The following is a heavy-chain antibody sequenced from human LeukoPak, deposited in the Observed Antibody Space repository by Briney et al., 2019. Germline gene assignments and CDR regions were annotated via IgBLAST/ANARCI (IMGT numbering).Heavy chain of an antibody. V-gene: IGHV1-2*02. CDR2: INPNSGGT. Sequence: ASVKVSCKASGYTFTGYYMHWVRQAPGQGLEWMGWINPNSGGTNYAQKFQGRVTMTRDTSISTAYMELSRLRSDDTAVYYCARGCTGSSTSCYGPYFDYWGQGTLVTVSS. J-gene: IGHJ4*02. D-gene: IGHD2-2*01. CDR3: ARGCTGSSTSCYGPYFDY. CDR1: GYTFTGYY.